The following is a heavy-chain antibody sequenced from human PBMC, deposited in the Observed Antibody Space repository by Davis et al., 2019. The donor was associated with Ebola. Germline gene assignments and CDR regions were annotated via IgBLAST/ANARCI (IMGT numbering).Heavy chain of an antibody. Sequence: GESLKISCAASGFTFSSYGMHWVRQAPGKGLEWVAVISYDGSNKYYADSVKGRFTISRDNSKNTLYLQMNSLRAEDTAVYYCAGGGSLLYWGQGTLVTVSS. V-gene: IGHV3-30*03. CDR3: AGGGSLLY. CDR2: ISYDGSNK. D-gene: IGHD3-16*01. CDR1: GFTFSSYG. J-gene: IGHJ4*02.